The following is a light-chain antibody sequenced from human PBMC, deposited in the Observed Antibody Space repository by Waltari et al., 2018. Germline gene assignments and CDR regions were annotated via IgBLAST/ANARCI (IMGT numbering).Light chain of an antibody. CDR3: SSSTGDSLV. V-gene: IGLV2-14*03. Sequence: QSALTQTASVSGSPGQSITISCTSASGDFGSSTSVFWYQQHPGRAPKLLTSDVSDRPSGIPNRSSASKSGNPASLAISNLQADDEADYYCSSSTGDSLVFGGGTKLTVL. CDR1: SGDFGSSTS. J-gene: IGLJ2*01. CDR2: DVS.